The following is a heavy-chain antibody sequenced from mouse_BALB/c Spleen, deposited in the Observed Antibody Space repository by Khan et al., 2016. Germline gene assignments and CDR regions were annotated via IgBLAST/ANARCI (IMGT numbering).Heavy chain of an antibody. CDR2: IRNKANGYTT. CDR1: GFTFTDYY. J-gene: IGHJ4*01. CDR3: ARTGYAMDY. V-gene: IGHV7-3*02. D-gene: IGHD4-1*01. Sequence: EVELVESGGGLVQPGGSLRLSCATAGFTFTDYYMSWVRQPPGKALEWLGFIRNKANGYTTEYSASVKGRFTISRDNSQSILYPQMNTLRAEDSATYYCARTGYAMDYWGQGTSATVSS.